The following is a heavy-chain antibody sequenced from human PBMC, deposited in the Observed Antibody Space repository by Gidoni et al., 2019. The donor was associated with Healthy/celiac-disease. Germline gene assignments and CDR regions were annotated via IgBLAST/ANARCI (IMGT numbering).Heavy chain of an antibody. J-gene: IGHJ2*01. CDR1: CGSVSSGSYY. CDR2: IYYGGSA. CDR3: ARDELPWYFDL. Sequence: QVQLQESGPGLVKPSETLSLTCTVSCGSVSSGSYYWSWIRQPPGKGLEWIGYIYYGGSANYNPSLKSRVTISVDTYKNQFSLNLTSVTAADTAVYYCARDELPWYFDLWGRGTLVTVSS. D-gene: IGHD3-10*01. V-gene: IGHV4-61*01.